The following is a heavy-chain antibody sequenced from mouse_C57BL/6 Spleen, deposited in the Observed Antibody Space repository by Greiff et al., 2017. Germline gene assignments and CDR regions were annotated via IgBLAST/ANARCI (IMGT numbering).Heavy chain of an antibody. D-gene: IGHD1-1*01. Sequence: QVTLKESGPGILQPSQTLSLTCSFSGFSLSTSGMGVGWIRQPSGKGLEWLAHIWWDDDKYYSPALKSRLTISKDTSKNQVFLKIGNVDTADTATYYCARIAGSSRYWYGDVWGTGTTVTVSS. V-gene: IGHV8-8*01. CDR1: GFSLSTSGMG. CDR3: ARIAGSSRYWYGDV. J-gene: IGHJ1*03. CDR2: IWWDDDK.